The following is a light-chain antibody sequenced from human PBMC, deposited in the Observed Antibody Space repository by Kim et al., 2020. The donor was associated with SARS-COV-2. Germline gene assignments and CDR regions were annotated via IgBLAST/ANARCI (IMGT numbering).Light chain of an antibody. CDR2: RAS. V-gene: IGKV3-15*01. Sequence: VSPGERAPLACRASQSVSSNLAWYQQKPGQTPSLLIYRASTRATGIPATFSGSGSGAEFTLTISSLQSEDFAVYYCQQYNNWPLTFGGGTKVDIK. CDR1: QSVSSN. J-gene: IGKJ4*01. CDR3: QQYNNWPLT.